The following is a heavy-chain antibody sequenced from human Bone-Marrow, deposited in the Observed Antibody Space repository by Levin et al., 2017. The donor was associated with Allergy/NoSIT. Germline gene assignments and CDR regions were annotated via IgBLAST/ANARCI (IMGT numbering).Heavy chain of an antibody. V-gene: IGHV3-15*01. CDR1: GFAFSNVW. J-gene: IGHJ3*01. Sequence: GGSLRLSCAASGFAFSNVWMTWVRQAPGKGLEWVGRIKRKIENEATDYAAPVKGRFTISRDDSRNTLYLQMNSLRIEDTAMYYCTIGDEYGSVHAFDFWGQGTMVTASS. D-gene: IGHD4/OR15-4a*01. CDR2: IKRKIENEAT. CDR3: TIGDEYGSVHAFDF.